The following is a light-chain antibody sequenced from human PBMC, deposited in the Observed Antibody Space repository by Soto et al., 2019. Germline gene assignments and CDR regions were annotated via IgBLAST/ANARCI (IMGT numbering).Light chain of an antibody. J-gene: IGKJ1*01. CDR2: GIS. CDR1: QSFSSN. Sequence: EIVMTQSPATLSVSPGERATLSCRASQSFSSNLAWYQQKPGQAPRLLMYGISRRATGIPDRFSGSGSGTDFTLTITRLEPEDFAVYYCQQYVTSSPRTFGQGTKVDIK. CDR3: QQYVTSSPRT. V-gene: IGKV3-20*01.